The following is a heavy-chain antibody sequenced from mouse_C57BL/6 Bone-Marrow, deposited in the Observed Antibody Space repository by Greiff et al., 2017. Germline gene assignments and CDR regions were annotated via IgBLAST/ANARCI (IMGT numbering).Heavy chain of an antibody. J-gene: IGHJ3*01. CDR1: GYTFTDYY. CDR2: INPYNGGT. V-gene: IGHV1-19*01. Sequence: DVQLQESGPVLVKPGASVKMSCKASGYTFTDYYMNWVKQSHGKSLEWIGVINPYNGGTSYNQKFKGKATLTVDKSSSTAYMEPNSLTSEDSAVYYCAREDYWFAYWGQGTLVTVSA. D-gene: IGHD2-4*01. CDR3: AREDYWFAY.